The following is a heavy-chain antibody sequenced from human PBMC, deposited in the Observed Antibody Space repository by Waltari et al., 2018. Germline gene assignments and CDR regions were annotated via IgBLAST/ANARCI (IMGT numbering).Heavy chain of an antibody. CDR2: VYYTWKT. J-gene: IGHJ5*02. CDR3: VREPSSSEGLDP. CDR1: GASVSSSSYNCVWFRQSTGKGLERIRMGYY. V-gene: IGHV4-39*07. D-gene: IGHD6-6*01. Sequence: QPQLQESGPGLVKPSETLSLPCTVSGASVSSSSYNCVWFRQSTGKGLERIRMGYYTGWGRPSPGKGMEWIGSVYYTWKTYHNPSLKRRFTISVDASKNQFSLSVNSVTAADTAVYYCVREPSSSEGLDPWGQGSLVYVSS.